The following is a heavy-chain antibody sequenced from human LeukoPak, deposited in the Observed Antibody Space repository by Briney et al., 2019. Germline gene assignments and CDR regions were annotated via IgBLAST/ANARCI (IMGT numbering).Heavy chain of an antibody. CDR1: GFTFSSYG. CDR2: IWYDGSNK. J-gene: IGHJ4*02. V-gene: IGHV3-33*01. Sequence: GGSLRLSCAASGFTFSSYGMHWVRQAPGKGLEWVAVIWYDGSNKYYADSVKGRFTISRDNSKNTLYLQMNGLRAEDTAVYYCARPAVAGTRIRYYFDYWGQGTLVTVSS. CDR3: ARPAVAGTRIRYYFDY. D-gene: IGHD6-19*01.